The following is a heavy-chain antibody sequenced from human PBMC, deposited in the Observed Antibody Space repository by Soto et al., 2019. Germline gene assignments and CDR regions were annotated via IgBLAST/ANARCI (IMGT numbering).Heavy chain of an antibody. V-gene: IGHV4-30-2*01. D-gene: IGHD6-13*01. J-gene: IGHJ4*02. CDR1: GGSLSGATYS. Sequence: SETLSLTCGVSGGSLSGATYSWNWIRQPPGKGLEWIGYIFPSGTTYYNPSLKSRVTMSVDTSKNQFSLKLSSVTAADTAVYYCARDRLAAAGMDPPFDDWGQGTLVTV. CDR3: ARDRLAAAGMDPPFDD. CDR2: IFPSGTT.